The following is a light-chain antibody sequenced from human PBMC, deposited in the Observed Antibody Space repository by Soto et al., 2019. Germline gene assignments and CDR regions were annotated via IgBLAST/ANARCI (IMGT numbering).Light chain of an antibody. CDR1: SSDVGGYNY. Sequence: QSALTQPASVSGSPGQSITISCTGTSSDVGGYNYVSWYQQHPGKVPKLMIFDVSNRPSGVSNRFSASKSGNTASLTISGLQAEDEADYYCSSYTSSTTQVFGGGTKVTVL. J-gene: IGLJ2*01. V-gene: IGLV2-14*03. CDR3: SSYTSSTTQV. CDR2: DVS.